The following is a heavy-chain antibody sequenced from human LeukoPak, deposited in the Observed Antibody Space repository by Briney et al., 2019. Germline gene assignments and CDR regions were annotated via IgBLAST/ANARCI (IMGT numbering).Heavy chain of an antibody. CDR3: ARRGSSSWYYY. V-gene: IGHV3-9*01. CDR1: GFTFDDYA. J-gene: IGHJ4*02. CDR2: ISWNSGSI. Sequence: GGSLRLSCAASGFTFDDYAMHWVRQAPGKGLEWVSGISWNSGSIGYADSVKGRFTISRDNAKNSLYLQMNSLRAEDTAVYYCARRGSSSWYYYWGQGTLVTVSS. D-gene: IGHD6-13*01.